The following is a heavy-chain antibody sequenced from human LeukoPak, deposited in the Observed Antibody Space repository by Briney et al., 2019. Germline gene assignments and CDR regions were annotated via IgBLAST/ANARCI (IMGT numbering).Heavy chain of an antibody. Sequence: ASVKVSCKASGGTFSSYAISWVRQAPGQGLEWMGGIIPIFGTANYAQKFQGRVTITADESTSTAYMELSSLRSEDTAVYYCATGPGPPPSNDYGDYYFDYWGQGTLVTVSS. V-gene: IGHV1-69*13. D-gene: IGHD4-17*01. CDR3: ATGPGPPPSNDYGDYYFDY. CDR2: IIPIFGTA. J-gene: IGHJ4*02. CDR1: GGTFSSYA.